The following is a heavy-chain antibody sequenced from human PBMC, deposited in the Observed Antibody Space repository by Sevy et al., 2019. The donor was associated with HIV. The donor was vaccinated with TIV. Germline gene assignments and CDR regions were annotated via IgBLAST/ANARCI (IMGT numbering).Heavy chain of an antibody. J-gene: IGHJ4*02. D-gene: IGHD3-10*01. CDR3: ATGRDYGSGSYDY. V-gene: IGHV3-30-3*01. CDR1: GFTFSSYA. CDR2: ISYDGSNK. Sequence: GGSLRLSCAASGFTFSSYAMHWVRQAPGKGLEWVAVISYDGSNKYYADSVKGRFTISRDNSKNTLYLQMNSLRAEDTAVYYCATGRDYGSGSYDYWGPGTLVTVSS.